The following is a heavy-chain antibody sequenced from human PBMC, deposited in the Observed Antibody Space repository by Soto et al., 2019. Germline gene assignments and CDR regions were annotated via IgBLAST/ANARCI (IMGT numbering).Heavy chain of an antibody. D-gene: IGHD6-13*01. CDR2: ISSSGSTI. CDR1: GFTFSSYE. J-gene: IGHJ6*02. V-gene: IGHV3-48*03. Sequence: GGSLRLSCAASGFTFSSYEMNWVRQAPGKGLEWVSYISSSGSTIYYADSVKGRFTISRDNAKNSLYLQMNSLRAEDTAVYYCARDSSWYYGMDVWGQGTTVTVSS. CDR3: ARDSSWYYGMDV.